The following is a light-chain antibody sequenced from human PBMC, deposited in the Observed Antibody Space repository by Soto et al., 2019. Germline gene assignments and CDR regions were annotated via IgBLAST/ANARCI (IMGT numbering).Light chain of an antibody. J-gene: IGKJ4*01. V-gene: IGKV3-11*01. CDR3: QQSSKWPPT. CDR2: DAS. CDR1: ESVTTD. Sequence: EILSTQSPATLSLSPGERATLSCRASESVTTDSVWYQQKPGQGPRLLIYDASKRATGIPARFSGSGSGTDFTLTISSLEPEDFAVYYCQQSSKWPPTFGGGTKV.